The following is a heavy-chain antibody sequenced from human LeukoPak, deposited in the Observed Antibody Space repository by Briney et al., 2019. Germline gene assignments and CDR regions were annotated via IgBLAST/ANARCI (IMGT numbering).Heavy chain of an antibody. Sequence: PSETLSLTCSVPGGSMNSYYWSWIRQSPGKGLEWIGYIYYSGSTNYNPSLKSRVTISVDTSKNQFSLKLSSVTAADTAVYYCARHVWLQPFDYWGQGTLVTVSS. V-gene: IGHV4-59*08. CDR2: IYYSGST. CDR1: GGSMNSYY. J-gene: IGHJ4*02. CDR3: ARHVWLQPFDY. D-gene: IGHD3-9*01.